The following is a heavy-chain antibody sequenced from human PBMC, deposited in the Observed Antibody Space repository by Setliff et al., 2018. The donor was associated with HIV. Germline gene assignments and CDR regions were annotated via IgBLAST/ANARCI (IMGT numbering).Heavy chain of an antibody. J-gene: IGHJ6*03. CDR3: ARGLAYCSGGSCYRPFIYYFYYMDV. V-gene: IGHV1-24*01. CDR1: GYTLTELS. D-gene: IGHD2-15*01. Sequence: ASVKVSCKISGYTLTELSIHWVRQAPGKGLEWMANFDPEDGETFYAQKFQGRLTMTEDTSTDTAYMEVSWLTSDDTAIYYCARGLAYCSGGSCYRPFIYYFYYMDVWGKGATVTV. CDR2: FDPEDGET.